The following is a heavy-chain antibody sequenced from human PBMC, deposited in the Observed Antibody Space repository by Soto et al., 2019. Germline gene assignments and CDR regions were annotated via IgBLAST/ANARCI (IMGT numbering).Heavy chain of an antibody. Sequence: SVKVSCKASGGTFSNDAITWVRQAPGQGLEWLGRIIPIFGSVTFAQKFQGRITLTADESTTTVYMELSSLRSDDTAVYYCAKDGGKDGYFGNWFDSWCQGTQVSASS. J-gene: IGHJ5*01. CDR1: GGTFSNDA. D-gene: IGHD5-12*01. CDR2: IIPIFGSV. CDR3: AKDGGKDGYFGNWFDS. V-gene: IGHV1-69*13.